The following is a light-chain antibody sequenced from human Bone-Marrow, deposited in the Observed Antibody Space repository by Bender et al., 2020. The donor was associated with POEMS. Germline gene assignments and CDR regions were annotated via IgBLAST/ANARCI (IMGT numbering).Light chain of an antibody. CDR2: QDN. CDR1: KLGEKY. CDR3: FSTDSSGIHRL. Sequence: SYELTQPPSVSVSPGQTASITCSGDKLGEKYVCWYQQKPGQSPLMVIFQDNKRHSGTPERFSGSTSGTLATLSIRGAQVEDEADYYCFSTDSSGIHRLFGGGTKLTVL. J-gene: IGLJ2*01. V-gene: IGLV3-10*01.